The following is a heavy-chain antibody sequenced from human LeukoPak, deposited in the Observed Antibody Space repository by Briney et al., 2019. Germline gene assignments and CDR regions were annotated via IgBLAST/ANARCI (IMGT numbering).Heavy chain of an antibody. J-gene: IGHJ4*02. D-gene: IGHD2-21*02. V-gene: IGHV4-39*07. CDR2: IYYSGST. CDR3: ARVGTYCGGDCYLYDY. Sequence: PSETLSLTCTVSGGSISSSSYCWGWIRQPPGKGLEWIGSIYYSGSTYYNPSLKSRVTISVDTSKNQFSLKLSSVTAADTAVYYCARVGTYCGGDCYLYDYWGQGTLVTVSS. CDR1: GGSISSSSYC.